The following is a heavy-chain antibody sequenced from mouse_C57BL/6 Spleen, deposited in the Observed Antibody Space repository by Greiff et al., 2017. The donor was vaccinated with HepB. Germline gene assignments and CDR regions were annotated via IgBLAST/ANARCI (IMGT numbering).Heavy chain of an antibody. CDR1: GFTFSDYG. CDR3: ARPFYAMDY. V-gene: IGHV5-17*01. Sequence: EVKLMESGGGLVKPGGSLKLSCAASGFTFSDYGMHWVRQAPEKGLEWVAYISSGSSTIYYADTVKGRFTITRDNAKNTLVLQMTSLRSEDTAMYYCARPFYAMDYWGQGASVTVSS. J-gene: IGHJ4*01. CDR2: ISSGSSTI.